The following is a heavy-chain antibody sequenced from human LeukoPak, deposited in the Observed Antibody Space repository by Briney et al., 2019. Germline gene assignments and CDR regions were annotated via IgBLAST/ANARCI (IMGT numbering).Heavy chain of an antibody. J-gene: IGHJ5*02. CDR2: INHSGST. CDR1: GGSFSGYY. CDR3: ARLDYGGNSRPHEFWKNWFDP. Sequence: NPSETLSLTCAVYGGSFSGYYWSWIRQPPGKGLEWIGEINHSGSTNYNPSLKSRVTISVDTSKNQFSLKLSSVTAADTAVYYCARLDYGGNSRPHEFWKNWFDPWGQGPLVTVSS. V-gene: IGHV4-34*01. D-gene: IGHD4-23*01.